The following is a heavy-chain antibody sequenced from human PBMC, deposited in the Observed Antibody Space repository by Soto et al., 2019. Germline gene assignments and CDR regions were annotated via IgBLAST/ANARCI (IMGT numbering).Heavy chain of an antibody. CDR2: IRGSGDGT. Sequence: EVQVLESGGGSIQPGGSLSLSCTTSKFIFSTYAMTWFRQAPGEGLEWVSSIRGSGDGTSYADSVRGRFTISRDNSKNTLYLRMNSLRVEDTAVYYCTRDPNGDYIGAFDFWGQGMLVTVSS. CDR1: KFIFSTYA. V-gene: IGHV3-23*01. CDR3: TRDPNGDYIGAFDF. D-gene: IGHD4-17*01. J-gene: IGHJ3*01.